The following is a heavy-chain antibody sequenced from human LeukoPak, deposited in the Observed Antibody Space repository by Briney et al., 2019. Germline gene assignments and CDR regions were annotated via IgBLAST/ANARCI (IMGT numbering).Heavy chain of an antibody. D-gene: IGHD3-22*01. CDR1: GFTLSSHS. J-gene: IGHJ4*02. CDR3: ATSGGYYDSSGYSRVDY. Sequence: PGGSLRLSCAASGFTLSSHSMNWVRQAPGKGLEWVSYISSSSSTIYYADSVKGRFTISRDNAKNSLYLQMNSLRAEDTAVYYCATSGGYYDSSGYSRVDYWGQGTLVTVSS. V-gene: IGHV3-48*04. CDR2: ISSSSSTI.